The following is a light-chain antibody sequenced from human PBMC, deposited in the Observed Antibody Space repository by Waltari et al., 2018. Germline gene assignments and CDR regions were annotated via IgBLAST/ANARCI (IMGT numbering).Light chain of an antibody. Sequence: DIQMTQSPSSLSASVGDRVTITCRASQSISTFLNWYQQRPGKAPELLIYAASSLQSGVPSGFSGSGSGTDFTLTISSLQPEDFATYYCQQSHSPPFTFGQGTKLEIK. J-gene: IGKJ2*01. CDR1: QSISTF. CDR3: QQSHSPPFT. V-gene: IGKV1-39*01. CDR2: AAS.